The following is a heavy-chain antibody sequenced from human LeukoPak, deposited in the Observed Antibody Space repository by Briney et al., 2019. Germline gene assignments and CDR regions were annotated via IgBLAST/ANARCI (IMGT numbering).Heavy chain of an antibody. D-gene: IGHD5-18*01. V-gene: IGHV4-61*02. J-gene: IGHJ4*02. CDR3: ARQLGTAMAPEYYFDY. CDR2: INTSGST. CDR1: GGSITSGSDY. Sequence: PSQTLSLTCTVSGGSITSGSDYWSWIRQPAGKGLEWIGRINTSGSTYYNPSLKSRVTISVDTSKNQFSLKLSSVTAADTAVYYCARQLGTAMAPEYYFDYWGQGTLVTVSS.